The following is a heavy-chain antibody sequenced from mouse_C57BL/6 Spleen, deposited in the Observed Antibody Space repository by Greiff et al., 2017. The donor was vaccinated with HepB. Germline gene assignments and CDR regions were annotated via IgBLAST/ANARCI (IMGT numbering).Heavy chain of an antibody. D-gene: IGHD2-4*01. CDR1: GYTFTDHT. CDR3: ARYRYLYDYDVGYYAMDY. J-gene: IGHJ4*01. Sequence: VKLVESDAELVKPGASVKISCKVSGYTFTDHTIHWMKQRPEQGLEWIGYIYPRDGSTKYNEKFKGKATLTADKSSSTVYMQLNSLTSEDSAVYFCARYRYLYDYDVGYYAMDYWGQGTSVTVSS. V-gene: IGHV1-78*01. CDR2: IYPRDGST.